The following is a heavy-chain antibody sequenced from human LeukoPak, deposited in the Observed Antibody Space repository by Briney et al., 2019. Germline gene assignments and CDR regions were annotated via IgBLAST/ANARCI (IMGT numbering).Heavy chain of an antibody. J-gene: IGHJ4*02. D-gene: IGHD6-19*01. CDR2: INPNSGDT. V-gene: IGHV1-2*02. CDR1: GYTFTGCY. CDR3: ARGYSSGWYYLHY. Sequence: ASVQVSCKASGYTFTGCYMHWVRQAPGQGLEWMGWINPNSGDTNYAQKFQGRVTMTRDTSISTAYMELSRLRDDDTAVYYCARGYSSGWYYLHYWGQGTLVTVSS.